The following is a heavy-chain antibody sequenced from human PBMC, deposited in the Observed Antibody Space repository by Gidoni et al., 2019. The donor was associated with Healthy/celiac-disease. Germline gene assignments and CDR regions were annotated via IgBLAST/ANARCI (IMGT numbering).Heavy chain of an antibody. J-gene: IGHJ4*02. CDR2: FDPEDGET. D-gene: IGHD3-10*01. CDR3: ATQVMSRYYYGSGSEAYYFDY. V-gene: IGHV1-24*01. CDR1: GYTLTELS. Sequence: QVQLVQSGAEVKKPGASVKVSCKVSGYTLTELSMHWVRQAPGKGLEWMGGFDPEDGETIYAQKFQGRVTMTEDTSTDTAYMELSSLRSEDTAVYYCATQVMSRYYYGSGSEAYYFDYWGQGTLVTVSS.